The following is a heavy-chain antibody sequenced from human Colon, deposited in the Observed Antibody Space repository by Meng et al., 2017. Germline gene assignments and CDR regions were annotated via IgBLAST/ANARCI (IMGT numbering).Heavy chain of an antibody. D-gene: IGHD4-17*01. V-gene: IGHV3-23*01. Sequence: GGSLRLSCAASGFSFSTYAMTWVRQAPGKGLEGVSVISRTGGTIFYADSVKGRFTIARDNSNNTLFLQMNSLRVEDTAVYYCVKAISVTTDFDVWGQGTAVTVSS. J-gene: IGHJ4*02. CDR1: GFSFSTYA. CDR3: VKAISVTTDFDV. CDR2: ISRTGGTI.